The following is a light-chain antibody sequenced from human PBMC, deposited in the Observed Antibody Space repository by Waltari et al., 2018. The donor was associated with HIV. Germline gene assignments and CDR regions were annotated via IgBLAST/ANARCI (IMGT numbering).Light chain of an antibody. Sequence: QSALTQPASVSGSPGQAITISCTGSRRDVGTYDYISWYQQHPGTAPKLIISDVTERPSGIANRFSVSKSGTTASLTISGLQAEDEAEYFCCSFAGSNFVFGSGTKVTVL. CDR1: RRDVGTYDY. CDR3: CSFAGSNFV. J-gene: IGLJ1*01. CDR2: DVT. V-gene: IGLV2-23*02.